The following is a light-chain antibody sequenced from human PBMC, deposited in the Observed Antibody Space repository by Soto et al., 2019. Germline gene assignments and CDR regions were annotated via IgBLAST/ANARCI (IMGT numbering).Light chain of an antibody. CDR1: QGISNY. J-gene: IGKJ1*01. CDR2: AAS. CDR3: PKYNSAPWT. V-gene: IGKV1-27*01. Sequence: DIQMTQSPSSLSASVGDRVTITCRASQGISNYLAWYQQKPGKVPKLLIYAASTLQSGVPSRFSGSGSGTDFTLHISSLQPEDVATYSCPKYNSAPWTFGQGTKVEIK.